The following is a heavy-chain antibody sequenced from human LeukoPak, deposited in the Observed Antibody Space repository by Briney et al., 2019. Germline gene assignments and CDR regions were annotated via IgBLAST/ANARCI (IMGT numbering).Heavy chain of an antibody. D-gene: IGHD1-1*01. CDR1: GFNLNSYM. V-gene: IGHV3-21*01. J-gene: IGHJ5*02. CDR3: TRVAQSGPTGWFDP. CDR2: ISSTGSYI. Sequence: PGGSLRLSCAASGFNLNSYMLNWVRQAPGKGLEWVSSISSTGSYIYYADSVKGRFTISRDNPGNVVYLQMDSLRAEDTSVYYCTRVAQSGPTGWFDPWGQGALVTVSS.